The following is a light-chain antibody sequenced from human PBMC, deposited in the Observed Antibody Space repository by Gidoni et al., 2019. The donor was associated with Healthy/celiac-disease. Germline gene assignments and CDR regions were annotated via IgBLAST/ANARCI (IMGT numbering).Light chain of an antibody. J-gene: IGKJ1*01. CDR1: QSISSY. Sequence: DIQMTQSPSSLSASVGDRVTITCRASQSISSYLNWYQQKPGKAPKLLIYAASSLQSGVPSRFSGSGSGTDFTLTISSLQPEDFATYYCQQSCSTPPTFGQXTKVEIK. CDR2: AAS. V-gene: IGKV1-39*01. CDR3: QQSCSTPPT.